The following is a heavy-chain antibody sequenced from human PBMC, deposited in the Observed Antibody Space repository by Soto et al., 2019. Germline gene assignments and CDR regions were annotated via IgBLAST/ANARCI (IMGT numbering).Heavy chain of an antibody. Sequence: QVQLQESGPGLVKPSQTLSLTCTVSGGSISSGYYWSWIRQHPGKGLEWIGYIYYSGSTYYNPSLTSRVTISVDTSKNQFSLMLSSVTAADTAVYYCARETDAFDIWGQGTMVTVSS. CDR3: ARETDAFDI. V-gene: IGHV4-31*03. CDR2: IYYSGST. J-gene: IGHJ3*02. CDR1: GGSISSGYY.